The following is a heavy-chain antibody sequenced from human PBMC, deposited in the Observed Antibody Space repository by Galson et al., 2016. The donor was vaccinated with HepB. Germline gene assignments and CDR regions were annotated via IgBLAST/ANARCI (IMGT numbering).Heavy chain of an antibody. CDR3: ARDRRNDYFGVVSGTYYYGMDV. Sequence: TLSLTCTLSGGSVSSRSYCWTWIRQQPGKGLEWIGYSYSNGDTSYNPSLQSRATLSVDTSNDQFSLRLISATAADTAVYFCARDRRNDYFGVVSGTYYYGMDVWGPGTTVTVS. J-gene: IGHJ6*02. CDR2: SYSNGDT. D-gene: IGHD3-3*01. V-gene: IGHV4-31*03. CDR1: GGSVSSRSYC.